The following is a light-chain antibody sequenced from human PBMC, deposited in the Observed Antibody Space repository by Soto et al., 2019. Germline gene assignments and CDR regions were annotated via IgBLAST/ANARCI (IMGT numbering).Light chain of an antibody. CDR3: LQHSSIPPT. Sequence: DIHMTQSPYYLSAAVGDRVTIACRASQNINTYLNCYQQKPGKAPKLLVYAASSLRTGVPSRFSGSGSGTDFTLTISSLQPEDFSTYYCLQHSSIPPTFGQGTNVDI. J-gene: IGKJ1*01. V-gene: IGKV1-39*01. CDR2: AAS. CDR1: QNINTY.